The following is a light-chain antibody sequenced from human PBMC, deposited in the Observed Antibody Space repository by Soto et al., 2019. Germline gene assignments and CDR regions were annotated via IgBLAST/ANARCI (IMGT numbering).Light chain of an antibody. J-gene: IGKJ2*01. CDR2: GAS. CDR1: QSVNSN. CDR3: QQYNNWPYT. V-gene: IGKV3-15*01. Sequence: EIVMTQSPATLSVSPGERAVLSCRASQSVNSNFAWYQQKPGQAPRLLIYGASTRATDIPARFSGSGSGTEFTLTISSLQSEDFAVYYCQQYNNWPYTFGQGTKLEIK.